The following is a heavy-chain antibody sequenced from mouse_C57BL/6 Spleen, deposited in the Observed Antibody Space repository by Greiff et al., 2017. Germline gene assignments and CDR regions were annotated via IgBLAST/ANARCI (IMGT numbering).Heavy chain of an antibody. J-gene: IGHJ1*03. D-gene: IGHD1-1*01. CDR3: ARSFITTVVEDWYFDV. CDR2: INPGSGGT. V-gene: IGHV1-54*01. Sequence: QVHVKQSGAELVRPGTSVKVSCKASGYAFTNYLIEWVKQRPGQGLGWIGVINPGSGGTNYNEKFKGKATLTADKSSSTAYMQLSSLTSEDSAVYFCARSFITTVVEDWYFDVWGTGTTVTVSS. CDR1: GYAFTNYL.